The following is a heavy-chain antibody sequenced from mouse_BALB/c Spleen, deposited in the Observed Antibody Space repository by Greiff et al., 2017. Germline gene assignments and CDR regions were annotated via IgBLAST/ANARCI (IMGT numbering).Heavy chain of an antibody. Sequence: EVKLVESGGGLVQPGGSRKLSCAASGFTFSSFGMHWVRQAPEKGLEWVAYISSGSSTIYYADTVKGRFTISRDNPKNTLFLQMTSLRSEDTAMYYCARGEYDGFAYWGQGTLVTVSA. D-gene: IGHD2-14*01. J-gene: IGHJ3*01. CDR3: ARGEYDGFAY. CDR2: ISSGSSTI. V-gene: IGHV5-17*02. CDR1: GFTFSSFG.